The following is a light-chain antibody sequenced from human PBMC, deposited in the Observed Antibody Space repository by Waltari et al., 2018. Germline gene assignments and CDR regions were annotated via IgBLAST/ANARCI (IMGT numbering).Light chain of an antibody. J-gene: IGLJ3*02. V-gene: IGLV2-23*02. CDR2: DVD. Sequence: QSALTQTATMSGSPGQSITISCSGASSDIGKYNLVSWYQQHPGKAPTLIVYDVDKRPSGVSNRFSGSKSGNMAFLTISGLQTADEADYYCCSYAGSAVSVFGGGTKLTVL. CDR3: CSYAGSAVSV. CDR1: SSDIGKYNL.